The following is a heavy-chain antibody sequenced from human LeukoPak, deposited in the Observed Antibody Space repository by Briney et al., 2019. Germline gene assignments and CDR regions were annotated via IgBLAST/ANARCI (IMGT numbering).Heavy chain of an antibody. V-gene: IGHV4-39*01. D-gene: IGHD2-15*01. CDR2: IYYSGST. CDR1: GGSISSSSYY. J-gene: IGHJ4*02. CDR3: ARQRGLLLRYWDC. Sequence: PSETLSLTCTVSGGSISSSSYYWGWIRQPPGKGLEWIGSIYYSGSTYYNPSLKSRVTISVDTSKNQFSLELSSVTAADTAVYYCARQRGLLLRYWDCWGQGTLVTVSS.